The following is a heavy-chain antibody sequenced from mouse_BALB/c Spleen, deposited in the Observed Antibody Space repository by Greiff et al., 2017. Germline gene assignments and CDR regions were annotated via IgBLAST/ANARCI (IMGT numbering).Heavy chain of an antibody. V-gene: IGHV5-6*03. D-gene: IGHD1-1*01. J-gene: IGHJ4*01. CDR3: ASNYCSSFYAMAY. CDR1: GFTFSSYG. Sequence: EVKLMESGGGLVKPGGSLKLSCAASGFTFSSYGMSWVRQTPDKRLEWVATISSGGSYTYYPDSVKGRVTISRDNAKNTLYLQMSSLKSEDTAMYYCASNYCSSFYAMAYWGQGTSVTVSS. CDR2: ISSGGSYT.